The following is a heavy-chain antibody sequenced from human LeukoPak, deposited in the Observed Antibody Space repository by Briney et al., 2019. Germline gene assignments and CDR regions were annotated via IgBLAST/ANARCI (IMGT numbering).Heavy chain of an antibody. D-gene: IGHD3-3*01. CDR2: IYYSGST. Sequence: SETLSLTCTVSGGSISSYYWSWIRQPPGKGLEWPGYIYYSGSTNYKPYLKSRVTISVDTSKNQFSLRLSSVTAADTDVYYCAIMTYYDFWSGYSGGGAFDIWGQGTMVTVAS. J-gene: IGHJ3*02. CDR3: AIMTYYDFWSGYSGGGAFDI. CDR1: GGSISSYY. V-gene: IGHV4-59*01.